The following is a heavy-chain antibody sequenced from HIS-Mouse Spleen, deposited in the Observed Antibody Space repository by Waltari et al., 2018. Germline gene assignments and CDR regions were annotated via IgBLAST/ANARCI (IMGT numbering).Heavy chain of an antibody. Sequence: QVQLQQWGAGLLKPSETLSLTCAVYGGSFSGYYWSWIRQPPGKGLEWIGEINHSGSNNYNPSLKSRVTISVDTSKNQLSLKLSSVTAADTAVYYCARGPRYSSSPFDYWGQGTLVTVSS. CDR1: GGSFSGYY. D-gene: IGHD6-13*01. J-gene: IGHJ4*02. CDR3: ARGPRYSSSPFDY. V-gene: IGHV4-34*01. CDR2: INHSGSN.